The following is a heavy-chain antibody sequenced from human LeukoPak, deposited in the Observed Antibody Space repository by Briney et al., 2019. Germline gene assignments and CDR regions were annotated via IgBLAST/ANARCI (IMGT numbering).Heavy chain of an antibody. J-gene: IGHJ4*02. D-gene: IGHD6-19*01. V-gene: IGHV4-59*01. CDR1: GGSISSYY. CDR2: IYYSGST. CDR3: ARESQQQWLAPKIIDY. Sequence: SETLSLTCAVSGGSISSYYWSWIRQPPGKGLEWIGYIYYSGSTSYNPSLKSRVTISVDTSKNQFSLKLSSVTAADTAVYYCARESQQQWLAPKIIDYWGQGTLVTVSS.